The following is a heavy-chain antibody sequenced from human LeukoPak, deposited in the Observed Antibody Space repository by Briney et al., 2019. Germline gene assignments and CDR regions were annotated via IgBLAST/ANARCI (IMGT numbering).Heavy chain of an antibody. V-gene: IGHV4-39*01. CDR1: GDSVSRSDYY. D-gene: IGHD3-22*01. Sequence: SETLSLTCSVSGDSVSRSDYYWDWIRQPPGKGLEWIGTIYYSGRTYYSPSLKSRVTMSVDPSNNQFSLNLRSVTAADTAVYYCARRRYYDGSGYLEWGQGTLLSVSS. J-gene: IGHJ1*01. CDR2: IYYSGRT. CDR3: ARRRYYDGSGYLE.